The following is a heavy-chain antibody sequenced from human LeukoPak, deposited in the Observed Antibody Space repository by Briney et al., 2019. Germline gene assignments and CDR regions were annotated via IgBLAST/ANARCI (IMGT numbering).Heavy chain of an antibody. V-gene: IGHV3-74*01. CDR3: APGCSGGSCLVS. CDR1: GFTFSSYA. Sequence: PGGSLRLSCAASGFTFSSYAMHWVRQAPGKGLVWVSRLNPDATRTTYADSVKGRFTISRDNAKNTVYLQMNSLRAEDTAVYYCAPGCSGGSCLVSWGQGTLVTVSP. J-gene: IGHJ5*02. CDR2: LNPDATRT. D-gene: IGHD2-15*01.